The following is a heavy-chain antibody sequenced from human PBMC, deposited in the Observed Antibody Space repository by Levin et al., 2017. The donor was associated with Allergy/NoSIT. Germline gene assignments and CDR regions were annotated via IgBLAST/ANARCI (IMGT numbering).Heavy chain of an antibody. CDR1: GFTFSSYA. CDR3: AILRGSGRRFDY. J-gene: IGHJ4*02. Sequence: GGSLRLSCADSGFTFSSYAMSWVRQAPGKGLEWVSAFSGIGGGAYYADYADSVKGRFTISRDHSKNTLYLQMNSLRAEDTAVYYCAILRGSGRRFDYWGQGTLVTVSS. V-gene: IGHV3-23*01. D-gene: IGHD2-8*02. CDR2: FSGIGGGA.